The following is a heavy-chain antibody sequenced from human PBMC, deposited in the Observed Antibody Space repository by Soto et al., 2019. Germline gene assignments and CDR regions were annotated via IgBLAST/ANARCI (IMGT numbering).Heavy chain of an antibody. CDR1: GFTFSTYG. D-gene: IGHD6-13*01. Sequence: QVELVESGGGVVQPGRSLRLSCAASGFTFSTYGMHWVRQAPGKGLEWVAAMSYDGIKEYYVDSVKGRFTISRDNSRNTLFLQLNSLRAEDTAVYYCAKEYGSTWIDHWGQGTLVTVSS. CDR2: MSYDGIKE. J-gene: IGHJ4*02. CDR3: AKEYGSTWIDH. V-gene: IGHV3-30*18.